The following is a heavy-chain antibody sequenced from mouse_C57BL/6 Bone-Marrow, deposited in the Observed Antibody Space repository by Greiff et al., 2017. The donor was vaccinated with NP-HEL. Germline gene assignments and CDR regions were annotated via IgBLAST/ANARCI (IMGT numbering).Heavy chain of an antibody. CDR3: AKTAQASYYFDY. V-gene: IGHV1-63*01. CDR2: IYPGGGYT. D-gene: IGHD3-2*02. Sequence: VQLQQSGAELVRPGTSVKMSCKASGYTFTNYWIGWAKQRPGHGLEWIGDIYPGGGYTNYNEKFKGKATLTADKSSSTAYMQFSSLTSEDSSIYYCAKTAQASYYFDYWGQGTTLTVSS. J-gene: IGHJ2*01. CDR1: GYTFTNYW.